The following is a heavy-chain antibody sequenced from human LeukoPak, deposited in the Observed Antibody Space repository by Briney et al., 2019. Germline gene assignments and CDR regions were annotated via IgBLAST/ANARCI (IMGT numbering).Heavy chain of an antibody. D-gene: IGHD3-22*01. Sequence: SVKVSCKASGGTFSSYAISWVRQAPGQGLEWMGGIIPIFGTANYAQKFQGRVTMTRDTSTSTVYMELSSLRSEDTAVYYCARGERLYYYDSSGYATFDYWGQGTLVTVSS. CDR2: IIPIFGTA. CDR1: GGTFSSYA. J-gene: IGHJ4*02. CDR3: ARGERLYYYDSSGYATFDY. V-gene: IGHV1-69*05.